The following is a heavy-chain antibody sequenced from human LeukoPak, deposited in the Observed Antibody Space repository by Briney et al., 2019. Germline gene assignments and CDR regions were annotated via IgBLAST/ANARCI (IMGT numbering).Heavy chain of an antibody. J-gene: IGHJ6*02. CDR3: ARDRAVKARIGGMDV. CDR2: ISESSSHT. V-gene: IGHV3-21*06. Sequence: GSLRLSCAASGFVFSGYSINWVRQAPGKGLEWVSYISESSSHTYYVDSVKGRFTFSRDNAKNSLYLQMSSLRAEDTGIYYCARDRAVKARIGGMDVWGQGTTVIVSS. D-gene: IGHD3-16*01. CDR1: GFVFSGYS.